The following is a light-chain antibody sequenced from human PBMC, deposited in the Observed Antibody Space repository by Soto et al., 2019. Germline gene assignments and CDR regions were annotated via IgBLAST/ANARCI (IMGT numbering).Light chain of an antibody. CDR1: SSNIGSNA. Sequence: QTVVTQPPSASGTPGQRVTISCSGSSSNIGSNAVNWYQQLPGTAPKLLIYGSNQRPSGVPDRFSGSKSGTLASLAISGLQSEDEADYYCATWDDTLNGWVFGGGTKLTVL. CDR2: GSN. J-gene: IGLJ3*02. V-gene: IGLV1-44*01. CDR3: ATWDDTLNGWV.